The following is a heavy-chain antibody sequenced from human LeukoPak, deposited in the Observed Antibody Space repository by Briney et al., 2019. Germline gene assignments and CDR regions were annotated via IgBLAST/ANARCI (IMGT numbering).Heavy chain of an antibody. D-gene: IGHD3-10*01. CDR3: ALLWFGESNWFDP. CDR2: IYYSGST. V-gene: IGHV4-39*01. Sequence: SETLSLTCTVSGGSISSSSYYWGWIRQPPGKGLEWIGSIYYSGSTYYNPSLKSRVTISVDTSKSQFSLKLRSVTAADTAVYYCALLWFGESNWFDPWGQGTLVTVPS. CDR1: GGSISSSSYY. J-gene: IGHJ5*02.